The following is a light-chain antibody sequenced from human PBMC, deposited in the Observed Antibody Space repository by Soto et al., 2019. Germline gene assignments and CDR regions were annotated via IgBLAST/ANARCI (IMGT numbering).Light chain of an antibody. Sequence: DIQMTQSPSSLSASVGDRVTITCRASQSIIGWLAWYQQKPGEAPKLLIYDASALPRGVPSRFRGSRSRTKGTLSIASLQPDESATYACQQYETFSGTFGPGTKVDIK. CDR2: DAS. CDR1: QSIIGW. CDR3: QQYETFSGT. V-gene: IGKV1-5*01. J-gene: IGKJ1*01.